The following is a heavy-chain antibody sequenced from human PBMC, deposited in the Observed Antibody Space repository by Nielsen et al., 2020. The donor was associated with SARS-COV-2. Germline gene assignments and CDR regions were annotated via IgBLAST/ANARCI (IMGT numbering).Heavy chain of an antibody. CDR3: ARQKTYIDY. J-gene: IGHJ4*02. Sequence: VRQMPGKGLEWMGIIYPGDSDTRYSPSFRGQVTISADRSISTAYLQWSSLKASDTAMYYCARQKTYIDYWGQGTLVTVSS. V-gene: IGHV5-51*01. CDR2: IYPGDSDT.